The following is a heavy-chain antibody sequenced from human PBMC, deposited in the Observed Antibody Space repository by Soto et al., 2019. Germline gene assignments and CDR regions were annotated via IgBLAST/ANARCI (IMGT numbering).Heavy chain of an antibody. V-gene: IGHV1-69*12. J-gene: IGHJ4*02. D-gene: IGHD3-10*01. CDR1: GGTFSSYA. Sequence: QVQLVQSGAEVKKPGSSVKVSCKASGGTFSSYAISWVRQAPGQGLEWMGGIIPIFGTANYAQKFQGRVRIPAEESTGTPYMGRSSLRAEDGAGYYCARDRGGNGGGYGGGGQEPL. CDR2: IIPIFGTA. CDR3: ARDRGGNGGGYGG.